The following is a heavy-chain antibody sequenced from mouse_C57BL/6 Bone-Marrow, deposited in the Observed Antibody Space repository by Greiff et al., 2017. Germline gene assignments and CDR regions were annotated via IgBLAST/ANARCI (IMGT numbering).Heavy chain of an antibody. CDR2: INPGSGGT. J-gene: IGHJ4*01. Sequence: QVQLQQSGAELVRPGTSVKVSCKASGYAFTNYLIEWVKQRPGQGLEWIGVINPGSGGTNYNEKFKGKATLTADKSSSTAYMQLSSLTSEDSAVYVCARSGGNYPLAMDYWGQGTSVTVSS. D-gene: IGHD2-1*01. V-gene: IGHV1-54*01. CDR1: GYAFTNYL. CDR3: ARSGGNYPLAMDY.